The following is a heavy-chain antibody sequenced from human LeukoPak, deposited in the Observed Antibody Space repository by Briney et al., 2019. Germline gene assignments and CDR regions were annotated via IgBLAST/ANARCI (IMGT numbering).Heavy chain of an antibody. J-gene: IGHJ4*02. V-gene: IGHV2-70*11. CDR1: GFSLRTRGMC. CDR2: IDWDDDK. CDR3: ARLHSSGCPGVDY. Sequence: SGPSLVNPPQTLTLTCTFSGFSLRTRGMCVSWIRQPPGKALEWLSRIDWDDDKYYSTSLKTRLTISKDTSKNQVVLTMTNMDPVDTATYYCARLHSSGCPGVDYWGQGTLVTVSS. D-gene: IGHD6-19*01.